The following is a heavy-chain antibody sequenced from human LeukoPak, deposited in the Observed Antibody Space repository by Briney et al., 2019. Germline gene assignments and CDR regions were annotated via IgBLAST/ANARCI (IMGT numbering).Heavy chain of an antibody. CDR1: GFTFSSYS. Sequence: GGSLRLSCAASGFTFSSYSMNWVRQAPGKGLEWVSYISTSSSTIYYADSVKGRFIISRDNAKNSLYLEMNSLRAEDTAVYYCARSGRLESTSSDYWGQGILVTVSS. D-gene: IGHD2-2*01. J-gene: IGHJ4*02. V-gene: IGHV3-48*01. CDR2: ISTSSSTI. CDR3: ARSGRLESTSSDY.